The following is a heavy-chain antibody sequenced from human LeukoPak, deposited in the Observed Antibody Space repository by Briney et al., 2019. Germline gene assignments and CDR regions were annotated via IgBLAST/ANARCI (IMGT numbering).Heavy chain of an antibody. V-gene: IGHV3-9*01. Sequence: SLRLSCAGSGFTFDGYAMHWVRQTPGKGLGWVAGISWNSGNIAYADFVGGRFTISRDNAKNSLSLQMNSLSDEDTAVYYCAKDAYGGATFFYYMDVWGKGTTVTVSS. J-gene: IGHJ6*03. D-gene: IGHD2/OR15-2a*01. CDR1: GFTFDGYA. CDR3: AKDAYGGATFFYYMDV. CDR2: ISWNSGNI.